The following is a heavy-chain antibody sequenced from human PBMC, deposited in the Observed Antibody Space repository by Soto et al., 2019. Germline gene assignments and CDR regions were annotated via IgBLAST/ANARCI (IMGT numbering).Heavy chain of an antibody. CDR2: ISSSGSYT. V-gene: IGHV3-11*06. Sequence: GGLLRLSCGASGFTFRDYYMSWIRQAPGKGLEWLSYISSSGSYTNYADSVEGRFTISRANAKKSLSLQLNSLRAGDPPLYSCARDVLGTTGRHFYYGMDVWGQGTTVTVSS. CDR1: GFTFRDYY. D-gene: IGHD1-7*01. J-gene: IGHJ6*02. CDR3: ARDVLGTTGRHFYYGMDV.